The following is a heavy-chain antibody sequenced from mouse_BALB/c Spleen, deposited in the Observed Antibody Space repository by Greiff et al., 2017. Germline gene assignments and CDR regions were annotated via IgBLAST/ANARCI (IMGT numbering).Heavy chain of an antibody. D-gene: IGHD2-1*01. Sequence: VQLQQSGPELVKPGASVKISCKASGYSFTGYFMNWVMQSHGKSLEWIGRINPYNGDTFYNQKFKGKATLTVDKSSSTAHMELRSLASEDSAVYYCARYYGNYWGQGTTLTVSS. CDR1: GYSFTGYF. CDR3: ARYYGNY. CDR2: INPYNGDT. V-gene: IGHV1-20*02. J-gene: IGHJ2*01.